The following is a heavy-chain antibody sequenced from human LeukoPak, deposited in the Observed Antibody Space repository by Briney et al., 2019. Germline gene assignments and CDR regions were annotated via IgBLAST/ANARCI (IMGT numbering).Heavy chain of an antibody. J-gene: IGHJ5*02. CDR2: INPNSGGT. CDR3: ARGTVTTLRWNWFDP. D-gene: IGHD4-17*01. Sequence: GASVTVSCKASGYTFTGYYMHWVRQAPGQGLEWMGWINPNSGGTNYAQKFQGRVTMTRDTSISTAYMELSRLRSDDTAVYYCARGTVTTLRWNWFDPWGQGTLVTVSS. CDR1: GYTFTGYY. V-gene: IGHV1-2*02.